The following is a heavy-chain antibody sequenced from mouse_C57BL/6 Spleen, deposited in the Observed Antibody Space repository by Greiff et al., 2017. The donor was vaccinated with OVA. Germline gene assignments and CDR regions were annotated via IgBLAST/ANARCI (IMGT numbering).Heavy chain of an antibody. V-gene: IGHV1-69*01. Sequence: QVQLQQPGAELVMPGASVKLSCKASGYTFTSYWMHWVKQRPGQGLEWIGEIDPSDSYTNYNQKFKGKSTLTVDNSSSTAYMQLSSLTSEDSAVYYCARSGGSSPWYFDVWGTGTTVTVSS. CDR1: GYTFTSYW. CDR2: IDPSDSYT. D-gene: IGHD1-1*01. CDR3: ARSGGSSPWYFDV. J-gene: IGHJ1*03.